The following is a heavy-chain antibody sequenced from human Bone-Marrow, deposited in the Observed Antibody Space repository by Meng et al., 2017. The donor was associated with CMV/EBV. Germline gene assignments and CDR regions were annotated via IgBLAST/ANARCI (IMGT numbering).Heavy chain of an antibody. J-gene: IGHJ2*01. Sequence: ETLSLTCIVSGDSIGGSSFYWGWVRQAPGKGLEWVSVIYTCGSTYYADSVRGRFTISRDHSENTVYLQMNSLRPEDTAVYYCARGLGLSQGVSCYDDWYFDLWGRGTLVTISS. CDR1: GDSIGGSSFY. D-gene: IGHD2-15*01. V-gene: IGHV3-66*03. CDR3: ARGLGLSQGVSCYDDWYFDL. CDR2: IYTCGST.